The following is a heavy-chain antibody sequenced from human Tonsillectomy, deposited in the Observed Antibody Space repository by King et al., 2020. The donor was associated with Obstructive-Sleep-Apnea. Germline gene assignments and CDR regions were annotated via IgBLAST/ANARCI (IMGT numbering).Heavy chain of an antibody. CDR2: IRSQANGGTP. V-gene: IGHV3-49*03. J-gene: IGHJ4*02. CDR3: TRVWVEKATTPIDF. CDR1: GFSFGDHA. Sequence: VQLVESGGGLVQPGRSLRLSCTASGFSFGDHAMSWFRQAPGKGLEWVGFIRSQANGGTPEYAASVKGRFTVSRDDSKSIAYLQMNTLKTEDTAVYYCTRVWVEKATTPIDFGGQGTLVTVSS. D-gene: IGHD5-24*01.